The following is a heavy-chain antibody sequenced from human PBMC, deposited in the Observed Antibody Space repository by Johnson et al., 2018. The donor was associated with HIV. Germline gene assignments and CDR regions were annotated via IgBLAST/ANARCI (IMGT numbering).Heavy chain of an antibody. CDR1: GFTFSSYA. Sequence: HVQLVESGGGVVQPGGSLRLSCAASGFTFSSYAMHWVRQAPGKGLEWVAVISYDGSNKYYADSVKGRFTISRDNSKNTLYLEMNSLRAEDTAVYYCAKDTGAYYDTFLAFDIWGQGTMVTVSS. D-gene: IGHD3-22*01. V-gene: IGHV3-30*04. CDR2: ISYDGSNK. CDR3: AKDTGAYYDTFLAFDI. J-gene: IGHJ3*02.